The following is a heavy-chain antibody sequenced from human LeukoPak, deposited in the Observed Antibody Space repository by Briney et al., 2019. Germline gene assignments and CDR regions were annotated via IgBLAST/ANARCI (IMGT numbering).Heavy chain of an antibody. J-gene: IGHJ5*02. CDR2: ISGSDGTT. CDR1: GFTFSSYA. CDR3: AKDRVRGSYYH. V-gene: IGHV3-23*01. Sequence: PGGSQRLSCAASGFTFSSYAMSWVRQAPGKGLEWVSSISGSDGTTYYADSVKGRFTISRDNSKYTLSLQMNSLRDDDTAVYYCAKDRVRGSYYHWGQGTLVTVSS. D-gene: IGHD1-26*01.